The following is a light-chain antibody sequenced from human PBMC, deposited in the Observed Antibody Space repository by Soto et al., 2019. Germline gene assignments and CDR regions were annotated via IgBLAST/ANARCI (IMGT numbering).Light chain of an antibody. CDR2: DVS. Sequence: QSVLTQPASVSGSPGQSITISCTGTSSDVGGYNYVSWYQQHPGKAPKLMIYDVSNRPSGVSNRFSGSKSGYTASLTISGLQAEDEADYYCSSYTSSRTRVFGGGTKLTVL. V-gene: IGLV2-14*01. J-gene: IGLJ2*01. CDR3: SSYTSSRTRV. CDR1: SSDVGGYNY.